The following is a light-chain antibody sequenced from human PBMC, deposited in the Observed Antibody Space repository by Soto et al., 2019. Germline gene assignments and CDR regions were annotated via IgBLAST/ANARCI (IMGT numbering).Light chain of an antibody. Sequence: QSALTQPASVSGSPGQSIAISCTGTSSDVGAYNSVSWYQQHPGRAPKLMIHDVSNRPSGVSNRCSGSKSGNTASLTISGLQAEDEADYYCSSYTSSSTYVFGTGTKLTVL. CDR3: SSYTSSSTYV. J-gene: IGLJ1*01. CDR2: DVS. CDR1: SSDVGAYNS. V-gene: IGLV2-14*03.